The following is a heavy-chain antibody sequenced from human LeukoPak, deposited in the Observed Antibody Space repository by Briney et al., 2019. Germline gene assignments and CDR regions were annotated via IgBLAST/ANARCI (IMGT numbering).Heavy chain of an antibody. CDR3: ASLLGYCSGGSCYSGWFDP. Sequence: SETLSLTCTVSGGSISSYYWSWIRQPPGKGLEWMGFIYYSGSTNYNPSLKSRVTISVDTSKNQFSLKLSSVTAADTAVYYCASLLGYCSGGSCYSGWFDPWGQGTLVTVSS. CDR1: GGSISSYY. D-gene: IGHD2-15*01. J-gene: IGHJ5*02. V-gene: IGHV4-59*01. CDR2: IYYSGST.